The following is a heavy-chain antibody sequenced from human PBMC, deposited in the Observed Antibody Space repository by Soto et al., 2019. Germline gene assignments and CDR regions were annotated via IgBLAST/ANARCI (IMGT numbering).Heavy chain of an antibody. D-gene: IGHD3-3*01. CDR3: ARDFCDY. CDR1: GFTFTAYS. J-gene: IGHJ4*01. Sequence: EVQLVESGGGLVQPGGSLRLSCAASGFTFTAYSMNWVRQAPGKGLEWVSYISSGSGSIYYADSVKGRFTISRDDAKNSLYLQMNSLRDEDTAVYYCARDFCDYWGHRNVVTVSS. CDR2: ISSGSGSI. V-gene: IGHV3-48*02.